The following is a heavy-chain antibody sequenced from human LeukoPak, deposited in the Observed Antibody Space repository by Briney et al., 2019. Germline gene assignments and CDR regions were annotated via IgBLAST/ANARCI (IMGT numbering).Heavy chain of an antibody. CDR3: AKPPFYDSSGYQYYFDS. J-gene: IGHJ4*02. V-gene: IGHV1-58*02. D-gene: IGHD3-22*01. Sequence: SVKVSCKASGFTFTSSAMQWVRQARGQRLEWIGWIVVGSGNTNYAQKFQERVTITRDMSTSTAYMELSSLRSEDTAVYYCAKPPFYDSSGYQYYFDSWGQGTLVTVSS. CDR2: IVVGSGNT. CDR1: GFTFTSSA.